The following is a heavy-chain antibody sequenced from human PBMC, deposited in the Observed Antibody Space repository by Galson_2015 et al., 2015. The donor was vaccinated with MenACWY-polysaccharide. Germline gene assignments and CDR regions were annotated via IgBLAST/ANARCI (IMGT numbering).Heavy chain of an antibody. CDR1: GGSVSGANYL. J-gene: IGHJ3*02. CDR3: AREVDIPVTSDAFDI. Sequence: TLSLTCSVSGGSVSGANYLWSWIRHHPGKGLEWIAYIHYSGRAYYNPSFQSRATLSIDTSNNQFSLKLSFVTAADTAMYYCAREVDIPVTSDAFDIWGQGTMVTVSS. D-gene: IGHD5-12*01. CDR2: IHYSGRA. V-gene: IGHV4-31*03.